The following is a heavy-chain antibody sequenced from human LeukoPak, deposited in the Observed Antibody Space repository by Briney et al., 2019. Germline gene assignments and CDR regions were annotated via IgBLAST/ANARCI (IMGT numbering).Heavy chain of an antibody. CDR2: IYPNSGGT. D-gene: IGHD1-26*01. V-gene: IGHV1-2*02. J-gene: IGHJ4*02. CDR3: ARFSGSSNFDY. Sequence: ASVKVSCKASGYTFSGYFMHWVRQAPGQGLEWMGWIYPNSGGTKYAQKFQGRVTMTRDTSISTIYMELSRLRSDDTAVYYCARFSGSSNFDYWGQGTLVTVPS. CDR1: GYTFSGYF.